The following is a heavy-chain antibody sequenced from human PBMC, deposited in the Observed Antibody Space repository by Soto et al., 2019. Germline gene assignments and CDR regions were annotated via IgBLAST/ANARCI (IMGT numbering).Heavy chain of an antibody. CDR3: AKDRLWFGRATEDY. CDR1: GFLFRSFA. J-gene: IGHJ4*02. CDR2: ISDTGHT. V-gene: IGHV3-23*01. D-gene: IGHD3-10*01. Sequence: EVQLLESGGGLVQPGGSLRLSCAGSGFLFRSFAMSCVRQAPGKGLEWVSGISDTGHTYYADSVMGRFTISRDNSENTLYLQMTALRAEDTATYFCAKDRLWFGRATEDYWGQGILVTVSS.